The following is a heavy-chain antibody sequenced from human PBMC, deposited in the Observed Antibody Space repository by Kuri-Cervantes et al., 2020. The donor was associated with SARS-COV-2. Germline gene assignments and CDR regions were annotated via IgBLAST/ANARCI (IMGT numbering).Heavy chain of an antibody. CDR3: ARDRHCASTTCSLSP. D-gene: IGHD2-2*01. Sequence: ASVKVSCKASGYTFTNYGISWVRQAPGQGLEWMGWISGYNGNTEYTQKLQGRVTMTTDTSTSTAYMELRSLRSDDTAVYFCARDRHCASTTCSLSPWGQGTLVTVSS. CDR2: ISGYNGNT. CDR1: GYTFTNYG. J-gene: IGHJ1*01. V-gene: IGHV1-18*01.